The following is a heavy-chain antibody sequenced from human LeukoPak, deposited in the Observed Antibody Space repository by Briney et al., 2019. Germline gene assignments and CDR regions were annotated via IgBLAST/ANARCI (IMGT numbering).Heavy chain of an antibody. CDR1: GFTFSSYA. CDR2: ISGSGGST. CDR3: AKDTPYYYDSSGYRGG. D-gene: IGHD3-22*01. V-gene: IGHV3-23*01. J-gene: IGHJ4*02. Sequence: PGRSLRLSCAASGFTFSSYAMSWVSQDPGNGLEWVSAISGSGGSTYYADSVKGRFTISRDNSKNSLYLQMNSLRAEDTAVYYCAKDTPYYYDSSGYRGGWGQGTLVTVSS.